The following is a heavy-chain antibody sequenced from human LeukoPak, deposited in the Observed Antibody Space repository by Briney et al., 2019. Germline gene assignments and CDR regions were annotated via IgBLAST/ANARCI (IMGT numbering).Heavy chain of an antibody. Sequence: GGSLRLSCAASGFTFSSYMMTWVRQAPGKGLEWVSTISSNGVATYYADSVKGRFTISRDNAKNSLYLQMNSLRAEDTALYYCARGYDSSGYYFQHWGQGTLVTVSS. D-gene: IGHD3-22*01. V-gene: IGHV3-23*01. CDR3: ARGYDSSGYYFQH. J-gene: IGHJ1*01. CDR1: GFTFSSYM. CDR2: ISSNGVAT.